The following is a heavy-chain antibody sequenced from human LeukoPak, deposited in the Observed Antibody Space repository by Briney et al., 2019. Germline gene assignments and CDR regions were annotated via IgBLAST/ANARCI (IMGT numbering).Heavy chain of an antibody. CDR3: ARPPIPSLAAAETNNWFDP. CDR1: GYSFTSYW. CDR2: IYPGDSDT. D-gene: IGHD6-13*01. J-gene: IGHJ5*02. Sequence: GESLKISCKGSGYSFTSYWIGWVRQMPGKGLEWMGIIYPGDSDTRYSPSFQGQVTISADKSISTAYLQWSSLKASDTAMYYCARPPIPSLAAAETNNWFDPWGQGTLVTVPS. V-gene: IGHV5-51*01.